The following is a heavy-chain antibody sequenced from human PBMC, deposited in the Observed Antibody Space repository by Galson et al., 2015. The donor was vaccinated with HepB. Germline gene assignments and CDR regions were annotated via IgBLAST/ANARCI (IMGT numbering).Heavy chain of an antibody. V-gene: IGHV4-31*03. CDR3: ARDLGSSGWFDY. CDR1: GGSISSGGYY. Sequence: TLSLTCTVSGGSISSGGYYWSWIRQHPGKGLEWIGYIYYSGSTYYNPSLKSRVTISVDTSKNQFSLKLSSVTAADTAVYYCARDLGSSGWFDYWGQGTLVTVAS. D-gene: IGHD6-19*01. J-gene: IGHJ4*02. CDR2: IYYSGST.